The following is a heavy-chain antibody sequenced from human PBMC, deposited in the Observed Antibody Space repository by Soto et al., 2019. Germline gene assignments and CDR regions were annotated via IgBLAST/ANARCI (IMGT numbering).Heavy chain of an antibody. CDR1: GYTFSGFY. D-gene: IGHD6-19*01. CDR2: INPNSGGT. V-gene: IGHV1-2*02. Sequence: ASVKVSCKASGYTFSGFYMHWVRQAPGQGLEWMGWINPNSGGTKYAEKFQGRVTMTRDTSISTAYVELSRLTSDDTAVYYCASAAVTGTAGLDFWGQVTLVTVS. CDR3: ASAAVTGTAGLDF. J-gene: IGHJ4*02.